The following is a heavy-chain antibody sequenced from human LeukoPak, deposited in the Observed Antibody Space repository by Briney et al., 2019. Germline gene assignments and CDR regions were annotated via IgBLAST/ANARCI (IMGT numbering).Heavy chain of an antibody. D-gene: IGHD2-21*02. CDR1: GYTFTSYA. Sequence: ASVKVSCKASGYTFTSYAMHWVRQAPGQRLECMGWINTGNGNTKYSQKFQGRVTITRDTSASTAYMDLSSLRSEDTAVYYWARNTETAIPLPYYFDYWGQGTLVTVSS. CDR2: INTGNGNT. V-gene: IGHV1-3*04. J-gene: IGHJ4*02. CDR3: ARNTETAIPLPYYFDY.